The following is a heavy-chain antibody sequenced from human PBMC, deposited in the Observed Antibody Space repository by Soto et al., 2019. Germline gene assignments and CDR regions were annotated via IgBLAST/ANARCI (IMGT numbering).Heavy chain of an antibody. CDR2: ISGDGGST. V-gene: IGHV3-23*01. J-gene: IGHJ6*02. D-gene: IGHD2-2*01. CDR3: ASVAAAMSPYYYYYGMDV. CDR1: GFTFINYA. Sequence: GGSLRLSCEVSGFTFINYAMTWVRQPPGKGLEWVSGISGDGGSTYYADSVKGRFTISRDNPKNKMFLEMKTLRVEDTAVYYCASVAAAMSPYYYYYGMDVWGQGTTVTVSS.